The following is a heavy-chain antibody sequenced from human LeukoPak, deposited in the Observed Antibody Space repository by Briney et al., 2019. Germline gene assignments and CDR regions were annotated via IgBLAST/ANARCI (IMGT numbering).Heavy chain of an antibody. CDR2: INHSGST. J-gene: IGHJ4*02. CDR1: GGSFSGYY. CDR3: ARDLPVRQLGYFDY. Sequence: SETLSLTCAVYGGSFSGYYWSWIRQPPGKGLEWIGEINHSGSTYYNPSLKSRVTISVDTSKNQFSLKLSSVTAADTAVYYCARDLPVRQLGYFDYWGQGTLVTVSS. V-gene: IGHV4-34*01. D-gene: IGHD6-13*01.